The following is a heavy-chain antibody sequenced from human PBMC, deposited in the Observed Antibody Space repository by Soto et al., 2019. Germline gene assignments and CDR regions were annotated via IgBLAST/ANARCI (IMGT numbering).Heavy chain of an antibody. CDR1: ECSISSSIYY. CDR2: IYYSGST. V-gene: IGHV4-39*01. CDR3: ARGVAEYYDFWSGYYNPPYYYYGMDV. Sequence: SDTMSLTCPVSECSISSSIYYWSWIRQPPGKGLEWIGSIYYSGSTYYNPSLKSRVTISVDTSKNQFSLKLSSVTAADTAVYYCARGVAEYYDFWSGYYNPPYYYYGMDVWGQGTTVT. D-gene: IGHD3-3*01. J-gene: IGHJ6*02.